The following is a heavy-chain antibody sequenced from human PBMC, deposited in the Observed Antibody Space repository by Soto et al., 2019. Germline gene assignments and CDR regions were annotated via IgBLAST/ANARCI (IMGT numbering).Heavy chain of an antibody. CDR2: IYSGGST. J-gene: IGHJ3*02. D-gene: IGHD6-13*01. Sequence: EVQLVETGGGLIQPGGSLRLSCAASGFTVSSNYMSWVRQAPGKGLEWVSVIYSGGSTYYADSVKGRFTISRDNSKNTLYLQMNSLRAEDTAVYYCASRSSSWYLGWAFDIWGQGIMVTVSS. V-gene: IGHV3-53*02. CDR1: GFTVSSNY. CDR3: ASRSSSWYLGWAFDI.